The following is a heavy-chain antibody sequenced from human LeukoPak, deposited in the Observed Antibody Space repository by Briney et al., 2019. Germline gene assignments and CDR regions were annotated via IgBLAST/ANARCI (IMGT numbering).Heavy chain of an antibody. CDR1: GFTFSDYY. CDR3: ARGIVVSPAAPYSWFDP. D-gene: IGHD2-2*01. V-gene: IGHV3-11*01. J-gene: IGHJ5*02. Sequence: GGSLRLSCAASGFTFSDYYMSWIRQAPGKGLEWVSYISSSGGTIYFADSVKDRFTISRDNAKNSLYLQMNSLRVEDTAVYYCARGIVVSPAAPYSWFDPGGQRTLVTVSS. CDR2: ISSSGGTI.